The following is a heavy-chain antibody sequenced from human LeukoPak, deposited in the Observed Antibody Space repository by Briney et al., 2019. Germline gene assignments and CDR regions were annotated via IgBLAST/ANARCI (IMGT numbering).Heavy chain of an antibody. V-gene: IGHV3-23*01. D-gene: IGHD4-17*01. J-gene: IGHJ4*02. CDR1: GFTFSSYA. Sequence: GGSLRLSCAAPGFTFSSYAMSWVRQAPGKGLEWVSAISGSGGSTYYADSVKGRFTISRDNSKNTLYLQMNSLRAEDTAVYYCAKDDYGDYEMAYWGQGTLVTVSS. CDR3: AKDDYGDYEMAY. CDR2: ISGSGGST.